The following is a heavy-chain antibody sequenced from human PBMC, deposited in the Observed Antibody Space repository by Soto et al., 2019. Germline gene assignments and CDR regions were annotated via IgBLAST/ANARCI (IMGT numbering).Heavy chain of an antibody. CDR1: GFTFSDYY. CDR3: ARDVGIAVAVTWFDT. D-gene: IGHD6-19*01. V-gene: IGHV3-11*01. J-gene: IGHJ5*02. Sequence: PGGSLRLSCAASGFTFSDYYMSWIRQAPGKGLEWVSYISSSGSTIYYADSVKGRFTISRDNARNSLYLQMNSLRAEDTAVYYCARDVGIAVAVTWFDTWGQGTLVTVSS. CDR2: ISSSGSTI.